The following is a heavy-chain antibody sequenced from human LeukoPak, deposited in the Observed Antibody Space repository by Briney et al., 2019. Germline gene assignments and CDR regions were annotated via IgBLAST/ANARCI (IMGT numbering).Heavy chain of an antibody. V-gene: IGHV4-59*12. D-gene: IGHD1-1*01. J-gene: IGHJ3*02. CDR1: GFTFSDYY. Sequence: GSLRLSCAASGFTFSDYYMSWIRQPPGKGLEWIGSIYYSGSTYYNPSLKSRVTISVDKSKNQFSLKLSSVTAADTAVYYCARDGWNRDAFDIWGQGTMVTVSS. CDR2: IYYSGST. CDR3: ARDGWNRDAFDI.